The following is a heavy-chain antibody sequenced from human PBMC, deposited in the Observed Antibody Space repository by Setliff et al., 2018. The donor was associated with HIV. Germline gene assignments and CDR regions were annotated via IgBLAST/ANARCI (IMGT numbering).Heavy chain of an antibody. J-gene: IGHJ4*02. CDR1: GFTFSDHY. Sequence: GGSLRLSCAASGFTFSDHYMSWIRQAPGKGLDWVSSISGTATTIYSADSVKGRFTISRDNAKNSLFLQMNSRRAEDTAVYYCAADLFPYYHDSSPYYPPGYWGQGTLVTVSS. CDR3: AADLFPYYHDSSPYYPPGY. D-gene: IGHD3-22*01. CDR2: ISGTATTI. V-gene: IGHV3-11*01.